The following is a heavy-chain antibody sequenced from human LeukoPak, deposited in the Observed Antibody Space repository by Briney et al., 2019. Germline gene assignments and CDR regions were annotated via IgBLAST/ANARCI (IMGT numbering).Heavy chain of an antibody. D-gene: IGHD3-10*01. CDR2: INHSGST. CDR1: GGSFSGYY. Sequence: SETLSLTCAVYGGSFSGYYWSWIRQPPGKGLEWIGEINHSGSTNYNPSLKSRVTISVDTSKNQFSLKLSSVTAADTAVYYCARGYYGSEFWGQGTLVTVSS. CDR3: ARGYYGSEF. J-gene: IGHJ4*02. V-gene: IGHV4-34*01.